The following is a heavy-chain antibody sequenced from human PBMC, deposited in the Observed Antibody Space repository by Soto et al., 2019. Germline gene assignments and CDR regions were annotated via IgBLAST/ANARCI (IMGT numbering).Heavy chain of an antibody. CDR2: IYPGDSDT. CDR1: GYSFTSYW. Sequence: GESLKISCKGSGYSFTSYWIGWVRQMPGKGLEWMGIIYPGDSDTRYSPSFQGQVTISADKSISTAYLQMNSLKTEDTAVYYCTTDPTAPFYYYYYMDVWGKGTTVTVSS. CDR3: TTDPTAPFYYYYYMDV. V-gene: IGHV5-51*01. J-gene: IGHJ6*03.